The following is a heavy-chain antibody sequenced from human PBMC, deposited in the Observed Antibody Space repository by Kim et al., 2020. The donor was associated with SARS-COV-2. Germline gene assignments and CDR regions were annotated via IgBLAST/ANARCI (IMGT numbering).Heavy chain of an antibody. D-gene: IGHD5-18*01. CDR1: GYTFTSYY. CDR2: INPSGGST. Sequence: ASVKVSCKASGYTFTSYYMHWVRQAPGQGLEWMGIINPSGGSTSYAQKFQGRVTMTRDTSTSTVYMELSSLRSEDTAVYYCARGTTAMVTVGWKENFDYWGQGTLVTVSS. CDR3: ARGTTAMVTVGWKENFDY. J-gene: IGHJ4*02. V-gene: IGHV1-46*01.